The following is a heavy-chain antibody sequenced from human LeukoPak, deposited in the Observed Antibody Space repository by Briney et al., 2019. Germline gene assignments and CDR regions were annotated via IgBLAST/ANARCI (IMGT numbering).Heavy chain of an antibody. D-gene: IGHD3-22*01. Sequence: GGSLRLSCAASGFTFSSYSMNWVRQAPGKGLEWVSYVSSSSSTTYYADSVKGRFTISRHNSKNTLYLQMNSLRAEDTAVYYCAGYDSSGGFDPWGQGTLVTVSS. J-gene: IGHJ5*02. CDR1: GFTFSSYS. CDR3: AGYDSSGGFDP. V-gene: IGHV3-48*01. CDR2: VSSSSSTT.